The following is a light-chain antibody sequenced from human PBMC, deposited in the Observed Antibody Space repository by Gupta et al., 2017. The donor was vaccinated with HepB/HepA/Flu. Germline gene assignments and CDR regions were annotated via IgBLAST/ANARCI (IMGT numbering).Light chain of an antibody. CDR2: DVS. CDR3: SQYNNSSTLGWV. Sequence: QSALTQPSSVSGSPGQSITISCTGTSSDVGGYNYVSWYQQHPGKAPKLMLSDVSNRPSGVYTRCFCDTTCDTASPIITGRHHEDDADDYYSQYNNSSTLGWVFGGGTKLTVL. V-gene: IGLV2-14*03. J-gene: IGLJ3*02. CDR1: SSDVGGYNY.